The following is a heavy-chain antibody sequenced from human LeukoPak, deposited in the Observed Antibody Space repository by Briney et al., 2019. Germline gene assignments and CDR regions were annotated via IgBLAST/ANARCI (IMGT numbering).Heavy chain of an antibody. CDR1: GFTVSSNY. D-gene: IGHD1-14*01. CDR3: ARDNTEGYWYFDL. CDR2: IYSGGST. Sequence: GGSLRLSCAASGFTVSSNYMSWVRQAPGKGLEWVSVIYSGGSTHYADSVKGRFTISRDKSKNTLYLQMNSLRVEDTAVYYCARDNTEGYWYFDLWGRGTLVTVSS. V-gene: IGHV3-53*01. J-gene: IGHJ2*01.